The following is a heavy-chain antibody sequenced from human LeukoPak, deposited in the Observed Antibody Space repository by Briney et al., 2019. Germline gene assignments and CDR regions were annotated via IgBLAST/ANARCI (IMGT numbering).Heavy chain of an antibody. CDR3: AREGGYGSGRGWFDP. CDR2: ISSSSSYT. J-gene: IGHJ5*02. CDR1: GFTFSDYY. V-gene: IGHV3-11*05. Sequence: GGSLRLSCAASGFTFSDYYMTWIRQAPGKGLEWVSYISSSSSYTEYADSVKGRFTISRDNAKNSVYLQMNSLRADDTAVYYCAREGGYGSGRGWFDPWGQGTLVTASS. D-gene: IGHD3-10*01.